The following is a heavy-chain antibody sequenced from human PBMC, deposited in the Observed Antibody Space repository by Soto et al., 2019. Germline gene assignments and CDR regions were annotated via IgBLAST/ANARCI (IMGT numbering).Heavy chain of an antibody. V-gene: IGHV4-4*02. D-gene: IGHD6-19*01. J-gene: IGHJ4*02. CDR3: ARILRDSQGWYHHDF. CDR1: GDSITGDNW. CDR2: IHHSGPT. Sequence: SETLSLTCAVSGDSITGDNWWSWVRQPPGKGLEWIGEIHHSGPTNYNPSLKSRVTISVDKSKNEFSLKLNSVTAADTATYYWARILRDSQGWYHHDFWGQGTLVTVSS.